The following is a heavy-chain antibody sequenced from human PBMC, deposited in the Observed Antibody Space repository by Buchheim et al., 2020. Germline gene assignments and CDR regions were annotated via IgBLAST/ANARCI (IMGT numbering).Heavy chain of an antibody. V-gene: IGHV5-51*01. D-gene: IGHD6-19*01. CDR1: GYTFTTYW. CDR2: VYPGYSDA. CDR3: ARVNPQGWRDS. Sequence: EVQLVQSGAEVKKPAESLKISCKGSGYTFTTYWIAWVRQMPGSGLEWMGIVYPGYSDARYSPTFRGQVTLSSAKSINSAYLQWSSLMASDTAMYYCARVNPQGWRDSWGQGSL. J-gene: IGHJ4*02.